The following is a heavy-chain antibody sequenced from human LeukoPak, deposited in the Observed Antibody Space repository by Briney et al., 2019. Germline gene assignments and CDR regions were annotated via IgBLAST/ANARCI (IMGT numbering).Heavy chain of an antibody. Sequence: SETLSLTCTVSGGSISSYYWNWIRQPPGKGLEWIGYIYYSGSTNYNPSLKSRVTISVDTSKNQFSLKLSSVTAADTAVYYCARLAEYSSSFDYWGQGTLVTVSS. CDR1: GGSISSYY. CDR2: IYYSGST. D-gene: IGHD6-6*01. V-gene: IGHV4-59*01. J-gene: IGHJ4*02. CDR3: ARLAEYSSSFDY.